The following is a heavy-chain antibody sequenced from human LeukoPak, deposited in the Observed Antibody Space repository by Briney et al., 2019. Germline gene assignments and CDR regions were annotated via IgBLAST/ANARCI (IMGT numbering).Heavy chain of an antibody. CDR2: IHASGYT. CDR3: ARHRIVGARRSLED. V-gene: IGHV4-4*09. D-gene: IGHD1-26*01. Sequence: PSETLSLTRTVSRDSITTYYWSWIRQLPGTGLEWIGNIHASGYTNYNPSLKSRVTMAVDTSKSQLSLRVRSVSAADTAVYYCARHRIVGARRSLEDWGQGTLVTVSS. J-gene: IGHJ4*02. CDR1: RDSITTYY.